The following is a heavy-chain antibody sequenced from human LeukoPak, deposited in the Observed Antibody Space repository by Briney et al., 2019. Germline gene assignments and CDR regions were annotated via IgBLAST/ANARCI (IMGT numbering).Heavy chain of an antibody. D-gene: IGHD3-10*01. J-gene: IGHJ3*02. CDR1: GFTFDDYA. CDR3: AKDTYYAEDAFDI. CDR2: ISWNSGSI. V-gene: IGHV3-9*01. Sequence: PGGSLRLSCAASGFTFDDYAMHWVRQAPGKGLEWVSGISWNSGSIGYADSVNGRFTISRDNAKNSLYLQMNSLRAEDTALYYCAKDTYYAEDAFDIWGQGTTVTVSS.